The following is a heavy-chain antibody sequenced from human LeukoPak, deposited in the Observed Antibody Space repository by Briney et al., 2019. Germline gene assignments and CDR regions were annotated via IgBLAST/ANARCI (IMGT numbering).Heavy chain of an antibody. D-gene: IGHD6-13*01. V-gene: IGHV7-4-1*02. J-gene: IGHJ3*02. CDR1: GYTFTSYA. Sequence: ASVKVSCKASGYTFTSYAMNWVRQAPGQGLEWMGWINTNTGNPTYAQGFTGRFVFSLDTSVGTAYLQISSLKAEDTAVYYCARTRGSSRSFAFDIWGQGTMVTVSS. CDR2: INTNTGNP. CDR3: ARTRGSSRSFAFDI.